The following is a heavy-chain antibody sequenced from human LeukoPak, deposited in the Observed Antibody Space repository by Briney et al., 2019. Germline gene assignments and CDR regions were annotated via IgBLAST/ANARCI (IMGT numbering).Heavy chain of an antibody. Sequence: GGSLRLSCAASGFTFSSYWMHWVRQAPGKGLVWVSRINSDGSSTSYADSVKGRFTISRDNAKNSLYPQMNSLRAEDTAVYYCARVQGDGYNEYYYYYGMDVWGQGTTVTVSS. CDR3: ARVQGDGYNEYYYYYGMDV. V-gene: IGHV3-74*01. CDR1: GFTFSSYW. J-gene: IGHJ6*02. D-gene: IGHD5-24*01. CDR2: INSDGSST.